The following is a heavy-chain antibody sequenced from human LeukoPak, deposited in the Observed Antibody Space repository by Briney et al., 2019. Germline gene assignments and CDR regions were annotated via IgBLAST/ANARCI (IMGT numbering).Heavy chain of an antibody. D-gene: IGHD4-11*01. J-gene: IGHJ4*02. CDR1: GYTFTSYG. V-gene: IGHV1-2*06. Sequence: GASVKVSCKASGYTFTSYGISWVRQAPGQGLEWVGRINPNSGGTSFAQKFQGSVTMTRDTSISTAYMKLSRLRSDDTAVYYCARGLENFDCWGQGTLVTVSS. CDR3: ARGLENFDC. CDR2: INPNSGGT.